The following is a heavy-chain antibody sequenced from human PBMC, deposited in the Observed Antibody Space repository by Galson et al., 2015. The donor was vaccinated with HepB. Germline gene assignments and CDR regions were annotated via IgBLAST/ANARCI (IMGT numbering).Heavy chain of an antibody. V-gene: IGHV1-3*01. Sequence: SVKVSCKASGYTFTNYAMHWVRQAPGQRLEWMGWINAGNGNTKYSQKFQGRVTITRDTSASTAYMELSSLRSEDTAVYYCARESGWANEIAFDIWGQGTMVTVSS. CDR1: GYTFTNYA. CDR2: INAGNGNT. CDR3: ARESGWANEIAFDI. J-gene: IGHJ3*02. D-gene: IGHD6-19*01.